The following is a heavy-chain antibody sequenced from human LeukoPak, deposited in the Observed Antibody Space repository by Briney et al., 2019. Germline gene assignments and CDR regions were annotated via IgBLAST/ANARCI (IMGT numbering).Heavy chain of an antibody. Sequence: NPSETLSLTCTVSGGSISSYYWNWIRQPPGKGLEWIGYIYYSGSTNYNPSLKSRATISVDTSKNQFSLKLSSVTAADTAVYYCARGRWSSGWFDYWGQGTLVTVSS. V-gene: IGHV4-59*01. J-gene: IGHJ4*02. CDR2: IYYSGST. CDR3: ARGRWSSGWFDY. CDR1: GGSISSYY. D-gene: IGHD6-19*01.